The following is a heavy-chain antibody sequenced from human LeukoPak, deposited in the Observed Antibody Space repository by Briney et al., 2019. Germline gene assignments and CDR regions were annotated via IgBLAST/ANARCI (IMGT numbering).Heavy chain of an antibody. CDR2: ISNSGTII. D-gene: IGHD6-13*01. V-gene: IGHV3-11*01. CDR1: GFTFSDYY. J-gene: IGHJ2*01. CDR3: ARDRDSSWYFDL. Sequence: GGSLRLSCAASGFTFSDYYMSWIRQAPGKGLEWVSYISNSGTIISYADSVKGRFTISRDNTKNSLYLQMNSLRAEDTAVYYCARDRDSSWYFDLWGRGTLVTVSS.